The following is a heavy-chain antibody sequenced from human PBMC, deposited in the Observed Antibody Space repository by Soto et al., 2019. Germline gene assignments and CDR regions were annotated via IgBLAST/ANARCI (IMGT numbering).Heavy chain of an antibody. J-gene: IGHJ4*02. CDR3: ARDQDTFGQAVFDS. V-gene: IGHV3-74*01. CDR1: GFTLSSRW. D-gene: IGHD3-16*01. Sequence: GGSLRLSCAASGFTLSSRWMHWVRQAPGKGLVWVSRIKTDGSSTSYADSVKGRFTISRDNAKNTLYLQMNSLRAEDTAMYYCARDQDTFGQAVFDSWGQGTLVPVS. CDR2: IKTDGSST.